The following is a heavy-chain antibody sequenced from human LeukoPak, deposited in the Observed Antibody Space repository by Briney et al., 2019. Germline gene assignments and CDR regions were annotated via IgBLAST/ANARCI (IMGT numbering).Heavy chain of an antibody. CDR3: ARDHYYDSSGYFSYYYMDV. Sequence: SETLSLTCTVSGASISSYYWSWIRQPAGKALEWIGRIYVTGSTTYNPSLESRVTMSLDTSKNHFSLKLRSVTAADTAVYYCARDHYYDSSGYFSYYYMDVWGKGTTVTVSS. CDR1: GASISSYY. CDR2: IYVTGST. V-gene: IGHV4-4*07. D-gene: IGHD3-22*01. J-gene: IGHJ6*03.